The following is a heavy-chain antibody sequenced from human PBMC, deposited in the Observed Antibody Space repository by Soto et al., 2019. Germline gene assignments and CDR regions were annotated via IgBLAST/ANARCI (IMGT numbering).Heavy chain of an antibody. V-gene: IGHV4-4*02. Sequence: QVQLQESGPGLVKPSETLSLTCGVSGGSISSSNWWNWVRQPPGKGLEWIGEIYHSGSTNYNPSLKSRVTISVDKSNNQCSLKLTSVTAADTAVYYCARAAGYCTDTRCSNWIDPWGQGTLVTVSS. CDR1: GGSISSSNW. D-gene: IGHD2-2*01. CDR2: IYHSGST. CDR3: ARAAGYCTDTRCSNWIDP. J-gene: IGHJ5*02.